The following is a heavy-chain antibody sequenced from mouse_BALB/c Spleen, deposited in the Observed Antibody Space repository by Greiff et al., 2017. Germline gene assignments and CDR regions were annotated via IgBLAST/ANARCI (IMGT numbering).Heavy chain of an antibody. CDR2: ISYDGSN. V-gene: IGHV3-6*02. Sequence: DVKLQESGPGLVKPSQSLSLTCSVTGYSITSGYYWNWIRQFPGNKLEWMGYISYDGSNNYNPSLKNRISITRDTSKNQFFLKLNSVTTEDTATYYCSRDGPYYDYVGDYWGQGTSVTVSS. J-gene: IGHJ4*01. CDR3: SRDGPYYDYVGDY. D-gene: IGHD2-4*01. CDR1: GYSITSGYY.